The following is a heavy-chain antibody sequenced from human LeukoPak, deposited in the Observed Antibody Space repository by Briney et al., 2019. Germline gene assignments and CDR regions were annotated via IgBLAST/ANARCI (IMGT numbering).Heavy chain of an antibody. J-gene: IGHJ6*02. CDR1: RFTFSTYA. CDR2: ISYDGSNK. Sequence: TGGSLRLSCAASRFTFSTYAMHWVRQAPGKGLEWVAVISYDGSNKYYADSVKGRFTISGDNSKNTLYLQMNGLRAQDTAVYYCARGVKVRGVNYYGMDVWGQGTTVTVSS. D-gene: IGHD3-10*01. CDR3: ARGVKVRGVNYYGMDV. V-gene: IGHV3-30-3*01.